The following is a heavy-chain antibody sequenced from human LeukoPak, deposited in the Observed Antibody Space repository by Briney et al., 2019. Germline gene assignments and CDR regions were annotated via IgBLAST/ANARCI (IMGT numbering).Heavy chain of an antibody. CDR3: ARVLGPPGLLLWFGELSIGYYYGLDV. D-gene: IGHD3-10*01. V-gene: IGHV1-8*01. CDR2: MNLNSGNT. CDR1: GYTFTSYD. J-gene: IGHJ6*02. Sequence: ASVKLSCKASGYTFTSYDTDWVCQATGQGLEWMGGMNLNSGNTSYAQKLKGRDTMTRNTSISTAYMELSSLRSEDTAVYSCARVLGPPGLLLWFGELSIGYYYGLDVWGQGTTVTVSS.